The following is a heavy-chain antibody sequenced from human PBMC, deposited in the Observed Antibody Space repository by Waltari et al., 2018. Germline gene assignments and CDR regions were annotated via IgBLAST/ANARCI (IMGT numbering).Heavy chain of an antibody. V-gene: IGHV3-23*01. CDR3: AADLGSGGYYLVHFDY. D-gene: IGHD3-22*01. Sequence: EVQLLESGGGLVQPGGSLRLSCATSGFPFRSCAMNWVRQAPGKGLQWVSGISGSGGGTFYGDSVKGRFTISRDNSKNTLYLQMNSLTAEDTALYYCAADLGSGGYYLVHFDYWGQGALVTVSS. CDR2: ISGSGGGT. CDR1: GFPFRSCA. J-gene: IGHJ4*02.